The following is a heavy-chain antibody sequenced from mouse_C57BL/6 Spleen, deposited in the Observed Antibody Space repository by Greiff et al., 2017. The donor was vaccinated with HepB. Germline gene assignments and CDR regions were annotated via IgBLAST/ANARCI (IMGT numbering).Heavy chain of an antibody. V-gene: IGHV1-72*01. Sequence: QVQLQQPGAELVKPGASVKLSCKASGYTFTSYWMHWVKQRPGQGLEWIGRIDPNSGGTKYNEKFKSKATLTVDKPSSTAYMQLSSLTSEDSAVYYCARSSYYYGLDYWGQGTTLTVSS. CDR2: IDPNSGGT. CDR3: ARSSYYYGLDY. J-gene: IGHJ2*01. D-gene: IGHD1-1*01. CDR1: GYTFTSYW.